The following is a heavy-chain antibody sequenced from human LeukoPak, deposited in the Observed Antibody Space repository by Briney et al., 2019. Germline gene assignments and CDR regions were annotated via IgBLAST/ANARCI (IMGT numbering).Heavy chain of an antibody. V-gene: IGHV1-69*04. J-gene: IGHJ2*01. CDR2: IIPILGII. Sequence: SVTVSFTASGGTFNIYAISWVRQAPGQGREWMGRIIPILGIINYAQKFQGRVTITADKSTSTAYMELSSLRSEDTAVYYCAGPLKSIAARYFDLWGRGTLVTVSS. CDR1: GGTFNIYA. D-gene: IGHD6-6*01. CDR3: AGPLKSIAARYFDL.